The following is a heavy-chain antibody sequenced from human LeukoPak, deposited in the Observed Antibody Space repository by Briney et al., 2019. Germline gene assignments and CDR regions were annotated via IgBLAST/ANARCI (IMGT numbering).Heavy chain of an antibody. V-gene: IGHV4-30-2*01. CDR1: GGSISSGGYY. CDR2: IYHSGST. Sequence: SQTLSLTCTVSGGSISSGGYYWSWIRQPPGKGLEWIGYIYHSGSTYYNPSLKSRVTISVDRSKNQFSLKLSSVTAADTAVYYCARAPRWLQPFDYWGQGTLVTVSS. J-gene: IGHJ4*02. D-gene: IGHD5-24*01. CDR3: ARAPRWLQPFDY.